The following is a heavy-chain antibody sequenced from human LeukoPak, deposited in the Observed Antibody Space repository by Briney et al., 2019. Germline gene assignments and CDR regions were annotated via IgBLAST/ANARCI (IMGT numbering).Heavy chain of an antibody. CDR1: GFTFSSYG. D-gene: IGHD3-16*01. CDR2: ISYYRSNK. CDR3: AKDRNVWGNGAFDI. J-gene: IGHJ3*02. V-gene: IGHV3-30*18. Sequence: GSVRLPCAASGFTFSSYGMHWVRQAPGKGLEWVAVISYYRSNKYYADVVKGRFNFSRDNYKHTLYLPMNRLRAEDTAVYYCAKDRNVWGNGAFDIWGQGKMVTVFS.